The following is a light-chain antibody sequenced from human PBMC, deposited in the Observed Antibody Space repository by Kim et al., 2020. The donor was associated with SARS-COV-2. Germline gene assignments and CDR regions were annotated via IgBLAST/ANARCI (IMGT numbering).Light chain of an antibody. Sequence: SVKLTCTLSSGHSSYAIAWHQQQPEKGPRYLMKLNSDGSHSKGDGIPDRFSGSSSGAERYLTISSLQSDDEADYYCQTWDTGLWVFGGGTQLTVL. J-gene: IGLJ3*02. CDR3: QTWDTGLWV. CDR1: SGHSSYA. CDR2: LNSDGSH. V-gene: IGLV4-69*01.